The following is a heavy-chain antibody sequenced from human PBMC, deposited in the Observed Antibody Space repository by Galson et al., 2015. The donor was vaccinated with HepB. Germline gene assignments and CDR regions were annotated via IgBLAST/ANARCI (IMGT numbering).Heavy chain of an antibody. D-gene: IGHD1-26*01. CDR1: GFTFSSYA. CDR2: ISGSGGST. CDR3: AKEGDSGSYEADAFDI. Sequence: SLRLSCAASGFTFSSYAMSWVRQAPGKGLEWASAISGSGGSTYYADSVKGRFTISRDNSKNTLYLQMNSLRAEDTAVYYCAKEGDSGSYEADAFDIWGQGTMVTVSS. J-gene: IGHJ3*02. V-gene: IGHV3-23*01.